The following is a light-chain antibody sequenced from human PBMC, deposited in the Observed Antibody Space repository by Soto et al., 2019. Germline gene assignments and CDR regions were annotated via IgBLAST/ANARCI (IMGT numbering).Light chain of an antibody. CDR2: DVA. V-gene: IGLV2-14*01. CDR3: TSYTTGSTYV. Sequence: QSALTQPASVSGSPGQSIAISCTGTSSDVGGYNYVSWYQQHPGKAPKLMLYDVAIRPSRVSDRFSGSKSGNTASLTISGLQAEDEADYYCTSYTTGSTYVFGTGTKLTVL. J-gene: IGLJ1*01. CDR1: SSDVGGYNY.